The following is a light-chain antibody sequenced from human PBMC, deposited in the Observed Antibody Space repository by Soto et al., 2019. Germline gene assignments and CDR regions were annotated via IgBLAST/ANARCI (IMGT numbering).Light chain of an antibody. CDR2: SFN. V-gene: IGLV1-40*01. J-gene: IGLJ1*01. CDR1: RSNIGAGYD. CDR3: QSYDDSLSGSGV. Sequence: QSVLTQPPSVSGAPGQTVTISCTGSRSNIGAGYDIHWYQFLPGTAPKLLLYSFNKRPSGIPDRFSGSKSGTSASLAITGLQPEDEADYYSQSYDDSLSGSGVFGTGTKVTVL.